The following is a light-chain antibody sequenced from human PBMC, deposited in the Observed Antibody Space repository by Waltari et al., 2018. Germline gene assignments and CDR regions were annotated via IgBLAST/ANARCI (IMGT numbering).Light chain of an antibody. CDR3: QQYGNWPLYT. J-gene: IGKJ2*01. Sequence: EIVVTQSPVTLSASPGERATLSCRASQSLGRNLAWYQQRPGQAPSLLIYDASTRATGVPARFSGSGSQTEFTLTISSLQSEDFAVYYCQQYGNWPLYTFGQGTKLEIK. V-gene: IGKV3-15*01. CDR2: DAS. CDR1: QSLGRN.